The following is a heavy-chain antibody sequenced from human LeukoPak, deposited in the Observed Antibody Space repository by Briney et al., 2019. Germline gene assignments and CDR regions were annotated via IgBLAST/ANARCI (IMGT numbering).Heavy chain of an antibody. CDR3: AREISGYSHY. CDR2: INANRGDT. D-gene: IGHD3-22*01. V-gene: IGHV1-2*02. Sequence: GASVKVSCKASGYTFTGYYMHWVRQAPGQGLEWMGWINANRGDTKYAQKFQGRVTMTRDTSISTAYMELSRLRAHDTAMYYCAREISGYSHYWGRGTLVSVSS. CDR1: GYTFTGYY. J-gene: IGHJ4*02.